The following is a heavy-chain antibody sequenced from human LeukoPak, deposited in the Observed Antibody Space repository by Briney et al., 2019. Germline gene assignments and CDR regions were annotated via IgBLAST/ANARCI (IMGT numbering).Heavy chain of an antibody. D-gene: IGHD1-26*01. CDR3: ARDLGRRYSGSYPNWFDP. CDR2: INPNSGGT. Sequence: ASVKVSCKASGYTFTSHDINWVRQATGQGLEWMGRINPNSGGTNYAQKFQGRVTMTRDTSISTAYMELSRLRSDDTAVYYCARDLGRRYSGSYPNWFDPWGQGTLVTVSS. J-gene: IGHJ5*02. CDR1: GYTFTSHD. V-gene: IGHV1-2*06.